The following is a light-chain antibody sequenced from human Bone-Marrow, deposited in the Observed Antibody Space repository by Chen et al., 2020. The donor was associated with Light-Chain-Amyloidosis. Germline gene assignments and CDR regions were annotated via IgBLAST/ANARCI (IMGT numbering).Light chain of an antibody. Sequence: SYELTQPPSVSVSPGQTARITCSGDDLPTKYAYWYQQKPGQAPVLVIRRDTERPSWISERFSGSSSGTTATLTIRGGQAEDEADYHCQSADSSGTYEVIFGGGTKLTVL. J-gene: IGLJ2*01. V-gene: IGLV3-25*03. CDR1: DLPTKY. CDR3: QSADSSGTYEVI. CDR2: RDT.